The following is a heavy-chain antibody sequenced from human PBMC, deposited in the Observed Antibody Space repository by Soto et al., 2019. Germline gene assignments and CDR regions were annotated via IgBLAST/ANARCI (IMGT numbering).Heavy chain of an antibody. D-gene: IGHD3-22*01. CDR1: GFTFSSYA. Sequence: PGGSLRLSCAASGFTFSSYAMSWVRQAPGKGLEWVSAISGIGGSTYYADSVKGRFTISRDNSKNTLYLQMNSLRAEDTAVYYCAKVSVDDSSGYYHYGTYYFDYWGQGT. J-gene: IGHJ4*02. V-gene: IGHV3-23*01. CDR3: AKVSVDDSSGYYHYGTYYFDY. CDR2: ISGIGGST.